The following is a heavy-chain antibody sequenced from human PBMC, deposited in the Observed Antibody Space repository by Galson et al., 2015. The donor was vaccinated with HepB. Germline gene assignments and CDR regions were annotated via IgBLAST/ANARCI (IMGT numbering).Heavy chain of an antibody. J-gene: IGHJ4*02. CDR2: IYYSGST. V-gene: IGHV4-39*01. Sequence: ETLSLTCTVSGGSISSSSYYWGWIRQPPGKGLEWIGSIYYSGSTYYNPSLKSRVTISVDTSKNQFSLKVSSVTAADTAVYYCARRDTAMVFFPFDYWGQGTLVTVSS. D-gene: IGHD5-18*01. CDR3: ARRDTAMVFFPFDY. CDR1: GGSISSSSYY.